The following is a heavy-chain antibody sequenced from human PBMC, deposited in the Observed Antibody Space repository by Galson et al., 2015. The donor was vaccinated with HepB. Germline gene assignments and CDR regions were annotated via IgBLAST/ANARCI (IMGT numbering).Heavy chain of an antibody. CDR3: ATSLVTTGTFDP. CDR2: VDPEDGEI. D-gene: IGHD4-17*01. CDR1: GYTFTDYY. J-gene: IGHJ5*02. V-gene: IGHV1-69-2*01. Sequence: VKVSCKVSGYTFTDYYMHWVQQAPGKGFEWMGLVDPEDGEIIYAEKFQGRVTITADTSTDTAYMELSSLRSEDTAVYYCATSLVTTGTFDPWGQGTLVTVSS.